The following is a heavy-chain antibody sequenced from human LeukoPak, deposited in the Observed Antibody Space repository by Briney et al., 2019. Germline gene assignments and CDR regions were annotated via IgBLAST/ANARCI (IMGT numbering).Heavy chain of an antibody. V-gene: IGHV3-21*01. CDR1: GFTFSSYS. Sequence: GGSLRLSXAASGFTFSSYSMNWVRQAPGKGLEWVSSISSSSSYIYYADSVKGRFTISRDNAKNSLYLQMNSLRAEDTAVYYCASPITMVRGVTFDYWGQGTLVTVSS. D-gene: IGHD3-10*01. J-gene: IGHJ4*02. CDR2: ISSSSSYI. CDR3: ASPITMVRGVTFDY.